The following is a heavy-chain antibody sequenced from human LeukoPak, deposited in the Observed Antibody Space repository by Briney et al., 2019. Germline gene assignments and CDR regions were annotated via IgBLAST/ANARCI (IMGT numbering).Heavy chain of an antibody. CDR2: IYPGDSDT. V-gene: IGHV5-51*01. D-gene: IGHD4-17*01. CDR3: ARQGRDYAVPYYFDY. Sequence: KGGESLKISCKGSGYSFTSYWIGWVRQMPGKGLEWMGIIYPGDSDTRYSPSFQGQVTISADKSISTAYLHWSSLKASDTAMYYCARQGRDYAVPYYFDYWGQGTLVTVSS. CDR1: GYSFTSYW. J-gene: IGHJ4*02.